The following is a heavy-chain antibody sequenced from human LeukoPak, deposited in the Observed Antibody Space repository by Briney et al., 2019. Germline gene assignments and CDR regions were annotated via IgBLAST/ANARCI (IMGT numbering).Heavy chain of an antibody. J-gene: IGHJ3*02. CDR2: INPSGGST. Sequence: ASVKVSCKASGYTFTSYYMHWVRQAPGQGLEWMGIINPSGGSTSYAQKFQGRVTMTRDKSTSTAYMELSSLRSEDTAVYYCARDFVPTSAFDIWGQGTMVTVSS. D-gene: IGHD2-21*01. CDR1: GYTFTSYY. CDR3: ARDFVPTSAFDI. V-gene: IGHV1-46*01.